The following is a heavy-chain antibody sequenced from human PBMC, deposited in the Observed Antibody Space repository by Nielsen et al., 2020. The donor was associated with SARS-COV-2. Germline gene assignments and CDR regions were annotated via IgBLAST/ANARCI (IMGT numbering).Heavy chain of an antibody. CDR3: ARGHDSSGYYYRGH. CDR2: INTNTGNP. D-gene: IGHD3-22*01. Sequence: GESLKISCQASGYTFTSYAMNWVRQAPGQGLEWMGWINTNTGNPTYAQGFTGRFVFSLDTSVSTAYLQISSLKAEDTAVYYCARGHDSSGYYYRGHWGQGTLVTVSS. CDR1: GYTFTSYA. J-gene: IGHJ4*02. V-gene: IGHV7-4-1*02.